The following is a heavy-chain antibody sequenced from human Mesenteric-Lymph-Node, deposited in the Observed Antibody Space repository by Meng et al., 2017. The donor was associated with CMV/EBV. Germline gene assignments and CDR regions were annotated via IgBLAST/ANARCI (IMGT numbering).Heavy chain of an antibody. CDR2: ISTYNGNT. CDR1: GYTFSSYG. CDR3: ARGGFYDSSGYFDY. J-gene: IGHJ4*02. V-gene: IGHV1-18*01. D-gene: IGHD3-22*01. Sequence: ASVKVSCKTSGYTFSSYGTSWVRQAPGQGLEWMGWISTYNGNTNYTQKFQDRVTMTTDTSTSTAYMELRSLRSDDTAVYNCARGGFYDSSGYFDYWGQGTLVTVSS.